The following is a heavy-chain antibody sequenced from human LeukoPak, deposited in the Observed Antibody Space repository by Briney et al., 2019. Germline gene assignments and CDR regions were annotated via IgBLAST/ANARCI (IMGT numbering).Heavy chain of an antibody. Sequence: SQTLSLTCTVSGGSISSGDYYWSCIRQPPGKGLECIGYIYYSGSTYYNPSLKSRVTISVDTSKNQFSLKLSSVTAADTAVYYCARERGSSWYLKTFDYWGQGTLVTVSS. CDR1: GGSISSGDYY. V-gene: IGHV4-30-4*01. CDR2: IYYSGST. D-gene: IGHD6-13*01. CDR3: ARERGSSWYLKTFDY. J-gene: IGHJ4*02.